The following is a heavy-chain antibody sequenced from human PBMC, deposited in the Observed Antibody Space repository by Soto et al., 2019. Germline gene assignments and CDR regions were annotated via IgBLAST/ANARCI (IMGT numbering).Heavy chain of an antibody. CDR2: IYHSGSI. Sequence: SETLPLTCTVSGGSISNGGYSWSWIRQPPGKGLEWIGYIYHSGSIYYNPSLKSRVTISVDRSKNQFSLKLSSVTAADTAIYYCAVYIAGAGGDGDWGRGILVTVSS. D-gene: IGHD6-19*01. V-gene: IGHV4-30-2*01. CDR3: AVYIAGAGGDGD. J-gene: IGHJ4*02. CDR1: GGSISNGGYS.